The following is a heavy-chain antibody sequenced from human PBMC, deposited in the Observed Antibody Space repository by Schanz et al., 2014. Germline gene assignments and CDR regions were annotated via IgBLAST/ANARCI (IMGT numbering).Heavy chain of an antibody. CDR2: IIPVLNIA. CDR3: AGTYCSSTSCYTGYYYMDV. Sequence: QLQLVQSGAEVKKPGSSVKVSCKLSGGTFSSYTISWMRQAPGQGLEWMGKIIPVLNIATYAQRFQGRVSITADTSTNTAYMELSSLTSEDTAVYYCAGTYCSSTSCYTGYYYMDVWGKGTTVTVS. D-gene: IGHD2-2*02. V-gene: IGHV1-69*02. CDR1: GGTFSSYT. J-gene: IGHJ6*03.